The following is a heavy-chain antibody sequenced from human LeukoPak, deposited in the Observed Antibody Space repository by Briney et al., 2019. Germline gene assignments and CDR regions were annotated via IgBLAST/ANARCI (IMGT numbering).Heavy chain of an antibody. CDR1: GGSISSYY. CDR3: ARQRDWFDP. J-gene: IGHJ5*02. CDR2: IYTSGST. Sequence: PSETLSLTCTVSGGSISSYYWSWIRQPPGKGLEWIGYIYTSGSTNYNPSLKSRVTISVDTSKNQFSLKLSSVTAADTAVYYCARQRDWFDPWGQGTLVTVSS. V-gene: IGHV4-4*09.